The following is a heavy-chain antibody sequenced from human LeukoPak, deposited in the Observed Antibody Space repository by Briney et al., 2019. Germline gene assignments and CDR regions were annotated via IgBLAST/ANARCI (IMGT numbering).Heavy chain of an antibody. Sequence: ASVKVSCKASGYTFTSYGISWVRQAPGQGLEWMGWISAYNGNTNYAQKLQGRVTITTDTSTSAAYMELRSLRSDDTAVYYCARGGAEYDFWSGYYRGAQYYFDYWGQGTLVTVSS. V-gene: IGHV1-18*01. J-gene: IGHJ4*02. CDR1: GYTFTSYG. CDR3: ARGGAEYDFWSGYYRGAQYYFDY. D-gene: IGHD3-3*01. CDR2: ISAYNGNT.